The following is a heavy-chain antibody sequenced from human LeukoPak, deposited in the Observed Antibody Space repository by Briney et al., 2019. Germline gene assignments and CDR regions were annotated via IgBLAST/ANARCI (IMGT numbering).Heavy chain of an antibody. CDR1: GFTLSTCS. CDR3: AKGSPSLQSPDY. Sequence: PGGSLRLSCAASGFTLSTCSMGWVRQAPGKGLECVAAITGGGSTFYADFVKGRFTISRDISTNTLYLQINSLSAEDTAVYYCAKGSPSLQSPDYWGQGTLVTVSS. D-gene: IGHD1-26*01. V-gene: IGHV3-23*01. J-gene: IGHJ4*02. CDR2: ITGGGST.